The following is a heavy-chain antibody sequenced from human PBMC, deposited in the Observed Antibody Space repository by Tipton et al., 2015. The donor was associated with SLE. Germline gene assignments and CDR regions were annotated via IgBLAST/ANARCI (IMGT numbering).Heavy chain of an antibody. CDR3: AKGDDVDIVATPDY. J-gene: IGHJ4*02. CDR1: GFTFSSYA. CDR2: ISGSGGST. D-gene: IGHD5-12*01. V-gene: IGHV3-23*01. Sequence: GSLRLSCAAPGFTFSSYAMSWVRQAPGKGLEWVSAISGSGGSTYYADSVKGRFTISRDNSKNTLHLQMNSLRAEDTAVYYCAKGDDVDIVATPDYWGQGTLVTVSS.